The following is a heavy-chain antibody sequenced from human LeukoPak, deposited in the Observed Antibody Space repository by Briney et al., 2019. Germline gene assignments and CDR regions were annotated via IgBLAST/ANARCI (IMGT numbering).Heavy chain of an antibody. V-gene: IGHV3-30*02. CDR2: IRFDGTDI. D-gene: IGHD6-19*01. CDR3: AKSIAVAGFGGGRIFDY. J-gene: IGHJ4*02. CDR1: GFTFSYYG. Sequence: GRSLRLSCAASGFTFSYYGMHWVRQAPGKGLEWVAFIRFDGTDIYYADSVKGRFTISRDNSKNTLYLQMNSLRAEDTAMYYCAKSIAVAGFGGGRIFDYWGQGTLVTVSS.